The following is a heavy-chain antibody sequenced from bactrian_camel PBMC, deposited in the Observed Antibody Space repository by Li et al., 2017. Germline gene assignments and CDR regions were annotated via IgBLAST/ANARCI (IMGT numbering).Heavy chain of an antibody. V-gene: IGHV3-2*01. Sequence: QLVESGGGLVQPGGSLRLSCAASGFTFSTYYMSWVRQAPGKGLEWVSSIYSDGSKASYADSVKGRFTISRDNAKNTVYLQMNSLKSEDTALYYCATGSRGPEPPNTPKAAFFGYWGQGTQVTVS. J-gene: IGHJ6*01. CDR1: GFTFSTYY. CDR3: ATGSRGPEPPNTPKAAFFGY. CDR2: IYSDGSKA. D-gene: IGHD1*01.